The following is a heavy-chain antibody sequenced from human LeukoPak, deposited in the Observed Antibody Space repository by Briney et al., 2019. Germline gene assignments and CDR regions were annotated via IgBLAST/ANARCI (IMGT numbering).Heavy chain of an antibody. V-gene: IGHV1-69*13. CDR3: AFLPLEQTYSGYDQDY. Sequence: ASVKVSCKASGGTFSSYAISWVRQAPGQGLEWMGGIIPIFGTANYAQKFQGRVTITADESTSTAYMELSSLRSEDTAVYYCAFLPLEQTYSGYDQDYWGQGTLVTVSS. D-gene: IGHD5-12*01. J-gene: IGHJ4*02. CDR1: GGTFSSYA. CDR2: IIPIFGTA.